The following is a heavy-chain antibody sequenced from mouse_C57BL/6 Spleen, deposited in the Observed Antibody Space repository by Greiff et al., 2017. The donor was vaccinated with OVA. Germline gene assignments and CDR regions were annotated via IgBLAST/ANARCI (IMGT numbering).Heavy chain of an antibody. CDR2: IYPGNGDT. D-gene: IGHD1-1*01. J-gene: IGHJ1*03. CDR1: GYTFTSYN. V-gene: IGHV1-12*01. Sequence: QVQLKESGAELVRPGASVKMSCKASGYTFTSYNMHWVKQTPRQGLEWIGAIYPGNGDTSYNQKFKGKATLTVDKSSSTAYMQLSSLTSEDSAVYFCARSITTEGYFDVWGTGTTVTVSS. CDR3: ARSITTEGYFDV.